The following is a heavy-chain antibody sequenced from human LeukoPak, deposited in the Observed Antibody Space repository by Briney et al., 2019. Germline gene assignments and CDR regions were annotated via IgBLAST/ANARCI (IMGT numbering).Heavy chain of an antibody. CDR2: ISGSGDST. CDR1: GFTFSNYG. CDR3: AKTPGYSSGWYYYYYYMDV. V-gene: IGHV3-23*01. D-gene: IGHD6-19*01. J-gene: IGHJ6*03. Sequence: GGSLRLSCAASGFTFSNYGMSWVRQAPGKGLEWVSGISGSGDSTFYADSVKGRFTISRDNSKNTRYLQMNSLRAEDTAVYYCAKTPGYSSGWYYYYYYMDVWGEGTTVTVSS.